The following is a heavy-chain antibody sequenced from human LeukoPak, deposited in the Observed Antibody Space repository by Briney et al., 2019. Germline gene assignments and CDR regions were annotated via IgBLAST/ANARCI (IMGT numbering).Heavy chain of an antibody. Sequence: SETLSLTCTVSGGSISSGGYYWSWIRQHPGKGLEWIGYIYYSGSTYYNPSLKSRVTISVDRSKNQFSLKLSSVTAADTAVYYCARDGSDAFDIWGQGTMVTVSS. J-gene: IGHJ3*02. CDR1: GGSISSGGYY. CDR2: IYYSGST. D-gene: IGHD3-10*01. V-gene: IGHV4-31*03. CDR3: ARDGSDAFDI.